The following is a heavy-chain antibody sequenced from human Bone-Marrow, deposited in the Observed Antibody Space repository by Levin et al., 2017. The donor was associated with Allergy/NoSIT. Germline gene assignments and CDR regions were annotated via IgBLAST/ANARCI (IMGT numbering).Heavy chain of an antibody. D-gene: IGHD1-26*01. Sequence: AGGSLRLSCAASGFTFSAYAMHWVRQAPGKGLEWVAVISPDETNKYYADSVKGRFTLSLAHAKNTLYLQMHSLRAEDRAVYYCASQWERADYWGQGTLVTVSS. CDR3: ASQWERADY. CDR2: ISPDETNK. CDR1: GFTFSAYA. V-gene: IGHV3-30-3*01. J-gene: IGHJ4*02.